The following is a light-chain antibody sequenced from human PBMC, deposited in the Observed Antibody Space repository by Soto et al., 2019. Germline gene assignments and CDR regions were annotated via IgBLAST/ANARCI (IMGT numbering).Light chain of an antibody. CDR3: SSYAGSNNWGL. CDR1: SSDVGGYNY. CDR2: AVS. Sequence: QSALTQPPSASGSPGQSVTISCTGTSSDVGGYNYVSWYQQHPGKAPLLLIYAVSKRPSGVPDRFSGSKSGNTASLPVSGLQAEDEADYYCSSYAGSNNWGLFGGGTKLTVL. J-gene: IGLJ2*01. V-gene: IGLV2-8*01.